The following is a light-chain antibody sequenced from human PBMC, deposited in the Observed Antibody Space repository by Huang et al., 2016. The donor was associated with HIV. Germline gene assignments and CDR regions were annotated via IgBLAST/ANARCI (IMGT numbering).Light chain of an antibody. CDR3: QQYDTWPLT. V-gene: IGKV3-15*01. CDR1: HSVSSN. J-gene: IGKJ5*01. Sequence: ERVMTQSPATLSVAPGERVTLSCRASHSVSSNLSWYQQKPGQAPRLLIHGASTRATGIPARFSVSGSGTEFTLAISSLQSEDSGVYFCQQYDTWPLTFGQGTRLEIK. CDR2: GAS.